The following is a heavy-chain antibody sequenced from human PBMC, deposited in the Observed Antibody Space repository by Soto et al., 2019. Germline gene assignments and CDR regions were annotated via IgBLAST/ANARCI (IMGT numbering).Heavy chain of an antibody. J-gene: IGHJ4*02. D-gene: IGHD6-13*01. CDR1: GFTFSSYA. V-gene: IGHV3-23*01. CDR2: ISGSGGST. Sequence: EVQLLESGGGLVQPGGSLRLSCAASGFTFSSYAMSWVRQAPGKGLEWVSAISGSGGSTYYADSVKGRFTISRDNSKNTLYLQMNSLRPEDTAIYYCANWAREQEVEDYWGQGTLVTVSS. CDR3: ANWAREQEVEDY.